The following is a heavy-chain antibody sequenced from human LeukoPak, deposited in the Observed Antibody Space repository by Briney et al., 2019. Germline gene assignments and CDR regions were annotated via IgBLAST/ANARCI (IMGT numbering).Heavy chain of an antibody. CDR3: ASTNAHEYGDYGLFDY. CDR1: GGSISSYY. V-gene: IGHV4-59*01. CDR2: IYYSGST. J-gene: IGHJ4*02. D-gene: IGHD4-17*01. Sequence: KPSETLSLTCTVSGGSISSYYWSWIRQPPGKGLEWIGYIYYSGSTNYNPSLKSRVTISVDTSKNQFSLKLSSVTAADTAVYYCASTNAHEYGDYGLFDYWGQGTLVTVSS.